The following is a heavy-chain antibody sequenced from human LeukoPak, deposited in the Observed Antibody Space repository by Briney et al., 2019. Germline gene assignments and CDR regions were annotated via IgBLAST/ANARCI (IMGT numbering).Heavy chain of an antibody. CDR1: GGSISSGSYY. CDR2: IYTSGST. J-gene: IGHJ4*02. D-gene: IGHD6-25*01. Sequence: EPSETLSLTCTVSGGSISSGSYYWSWIRQPAGKGLEWIGRIYTSGSTNYNPSLKSRVTISVDTSKNQFSLKLSSVTAADTAVYYCARGAAADYWGQGTLVTVSS. V-gene: IGHV4-61*02. CDR3: ARGAAADY.